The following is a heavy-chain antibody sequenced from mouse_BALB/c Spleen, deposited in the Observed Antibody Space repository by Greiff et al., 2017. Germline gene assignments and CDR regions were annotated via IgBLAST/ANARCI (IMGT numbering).Heavy chain of an antibody. CDR3: ARDLGYDGGYYAMDY. V-gene: IGHV2-6-7*01. D-gene: IGHD2-2*01. CDR1: GFSLTGYG. CDR2: IWGDGST. Sequence: VMLVESGPGLVAPSQSLSITCTVSGFSLTGYGVNWVRQPPGKGLEWLGMIWGDGSTDYNSALKSRLSISKDNSKSQVFLKMNSLQTDDTARYYCARDLGYDGGYYAMDYWGQGTSVTVSS. J-gene: IGHJ4*01.